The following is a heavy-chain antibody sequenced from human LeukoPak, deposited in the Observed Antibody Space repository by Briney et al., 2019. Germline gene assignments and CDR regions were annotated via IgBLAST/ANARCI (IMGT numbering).Heavy chain of an antibody. D-gene: IGHD6-19*01. CDR1: GFTFSSYW. J-gene: IGHJ5*02. Sequence: GGSLRLSCAASGFTFSSYWMHWVRQAPGKGRVWGSRINSDGSSTTYADSVKGRFTIPRDNAKNTLYLHMNSLRAEDTAVYYCAGALAVAGTGGFDPWGQGTLVTVSS. CDR3: AGALAVAGTGGFDP. V-gene: IGHV3-74*01. CDR2: INSDGSST.